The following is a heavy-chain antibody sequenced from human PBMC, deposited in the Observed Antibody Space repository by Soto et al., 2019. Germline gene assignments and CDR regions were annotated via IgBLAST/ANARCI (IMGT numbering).Heavy chain of an antibody. V-gene: IGHV1-69*13. J-gene: IGHJ4*02. D-gene: IGHD6-13*01. Sequence: SVKVSCKASGGTFSSYAISWVRQAPGQGLEWMGGIIPIFGTANYAQKFQGRVTITADESTSTAYMELSSLRSEDTAVYYCARDRGQQQLADFDYWGQGTLVTVSS. CDR1: GGTFSSYA. CDR2: IIPIFGTA. CDR3: ARDRGQQQLADFDY.